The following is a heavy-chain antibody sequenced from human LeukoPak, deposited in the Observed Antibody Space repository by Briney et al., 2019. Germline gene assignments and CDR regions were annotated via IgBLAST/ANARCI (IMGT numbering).Heavy chain of an antibody. V-gene: IGHV4-34*01. D-gene: IGHD3-10*01. CDR2: INHSGST. CDR3: ARGRRVVYYGSGSYFYYGIDV. Sequence: PWETLSLTCAVYGGTFSGYYWSWIRQPPGKGLEWVGEINHSGSTNYNPSFKSRVSISVDTSNNKFLLQLSSMLAADTAVYYCARGRRVVYYGSGSYFYYGIDVWAQGTTVTVSS. J-gene: IGHJ6*02. CDR1: GGTFSGYY.